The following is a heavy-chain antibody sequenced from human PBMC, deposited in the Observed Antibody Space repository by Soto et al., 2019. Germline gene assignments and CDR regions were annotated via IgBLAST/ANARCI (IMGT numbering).Heavy chain of an antibody. D-gene: IGHD1-7*01. CDR3: ARDRELELRPGEGWFDP. V-gene: IGHV3-33*01. CDR2: IWYDGSKK. Sequence: QVQLVESGGGVVQPGRSLRLSCAASGFTFSSYGMHWVRQAPGKGLEWVAVIWYDGSKKYYADSVKGRFTISRDNSKNTLYRQMNGLRAEDTAGYYCARDRELELRPGEGWFDPWGQGTLVTVFS. J-gene: IGHJ5*02. CDR1: GFTFSSYG.